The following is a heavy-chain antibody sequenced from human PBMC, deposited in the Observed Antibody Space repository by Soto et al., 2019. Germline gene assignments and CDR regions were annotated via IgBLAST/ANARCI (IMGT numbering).Heavy chain of an antibody. Sequence: QLQLQDSGSGLVKPSQTLSLTCAVSGGSISSGGYSWSWIRQPPGKGLECIGYIYHSGSTYYNPSLKSRVTISVDRSKNQFSLKLSSVPAADTDVYYCDRVPGPGGQANLVTGS. CDR3: DRVPGP. CDR1: GGSISSGGYS. V-gene: IGHV4-30-2*01. J-gene: IGHJ5*02. CDR2: IYHSGST.